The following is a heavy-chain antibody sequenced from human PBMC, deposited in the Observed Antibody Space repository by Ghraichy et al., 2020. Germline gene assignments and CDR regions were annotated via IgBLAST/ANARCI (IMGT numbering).Heavy chain of an antibody. Sequence: SETLSLTCAVYGGSFSGYYWSWIRQPPGKGLEWIGEINHSGSTNYNPSLKSRVTISVDTSKNQFSLKLSSVTAADTAVYYCARGRLSSSLVHWGQGTLVTVSS. CDR1: GGSFSGYY. D-gene: IGHD6-13*01. V-gene: IGHV4-34*01. CDR3: ARGRLSSSLVH. CDR2: INHSGST. J-gene: IGHJ4*02.